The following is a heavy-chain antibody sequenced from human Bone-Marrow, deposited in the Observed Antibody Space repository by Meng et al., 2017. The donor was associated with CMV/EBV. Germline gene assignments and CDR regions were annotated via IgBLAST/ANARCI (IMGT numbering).Heavy chain of an antibody. CDR1: GFTVSSNY. J-gene: IGHJ4*02. Sequence: GGSLRLSCAASGFTVSSNYMSWVRQAPGKGLEWVSVIYSGGSTYYADSVKGRFTISRDNSKNTLYLQMNGLRAEDTAVYYCARDRGAYCSSTSCSTFDYWGQGILVTVSS. D-gene: IGHD2-2*01. CDR2: IYSGGST. V-gene: IGHV3-53*01. CDR3: ARDRGAYCSSTSCSTFDY.